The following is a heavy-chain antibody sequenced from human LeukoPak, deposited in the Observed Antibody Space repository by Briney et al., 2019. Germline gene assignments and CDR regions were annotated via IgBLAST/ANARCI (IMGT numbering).Heavy chain of an antibody. CDR3: ARANYVYYFDY. CDR2: INHSGST. V-gene: IGHV4-34*01. D-gene: IGHD3-16*01. Sequence: PSETLSLTCAVYGGSFSGYYWSWIRQPPGKGLEWIGEINHSGSTNYNPSLKSRVTISVDTSKNQFSLKLSSVTAADTAVYYCARANYVYYFDYWGQGTLVTVSS. J-gene: IGHJ4*02. CDR1: GGSFSGYY.